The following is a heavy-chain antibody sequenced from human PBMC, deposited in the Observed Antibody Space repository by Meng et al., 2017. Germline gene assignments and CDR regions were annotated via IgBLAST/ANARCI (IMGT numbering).Heavy chain of an antibody. Sequence: GESLKISCAASGFTFDDYTMHWVRQAPGKGLEWVSLISWDGGSTYYADSVKGRFTISRDNSKNSLYLQINRLRTEDTALYYCAKDSVSVAGTLYAPLNYWGQGTLVTVSS. CDR3: AKDSVSVAGTLYAPLNY. V-gene: IGHV3-43*01. CDR1: GFTFDDYT. J-gene: IGHJ4*02. D-gene: IGHD6-19*01. CDR2: ISWDGGST.